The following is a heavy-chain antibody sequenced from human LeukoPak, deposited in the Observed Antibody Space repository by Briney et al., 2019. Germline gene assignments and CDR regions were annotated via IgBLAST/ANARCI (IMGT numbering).Heavy chain of an antibody. J-gene: IGHJ4*02. D-gene: IGHD3-3*01. Sequence: GGSLRLSCAASGFTFSSYAMHWVRQAPGKGLEWVAVISYDGSNKYYADSVKGRLTISRDNAKNSLYLQMNSLRAEDTAVYYCARYDFWSGYYQYYFDYWGQGTLVTVSS. CDR1: GFTFSSYA. CDR3: ARYDFWSGYYQYYFDY. V-gene: IGHV3-30-3*01. CDR2: ISYDGSNK.